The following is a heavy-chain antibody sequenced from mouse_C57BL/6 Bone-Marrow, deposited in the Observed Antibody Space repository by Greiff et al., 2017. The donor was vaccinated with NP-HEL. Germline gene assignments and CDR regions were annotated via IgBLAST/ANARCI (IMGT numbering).Heavy chain of an antibody. CDR1: GYAFTNYL. D-gene: IGHD2-2*01. J-gene: IGHJ4*01. CDR2: INPGSGGT. Sequence: VQLQQSGAELVRPGTSVKVSCKASGYAFTNYLIEWVKQRPGQGLEWIGVINPGSGGTNYNEKFKGKATLTADKSSSTAYMQLSSLTSEDSAVYFCAREVMVRRAMDYWGQGTSVTVSS. CDR3: AREVMVRRAMDY. V-gene: IGHV1-54*01.